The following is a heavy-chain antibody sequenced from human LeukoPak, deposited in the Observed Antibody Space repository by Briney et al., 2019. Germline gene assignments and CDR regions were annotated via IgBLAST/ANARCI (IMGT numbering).Heavy chain of an antibody. V-gene: IGHV3-64*01. D-gene: IGHD4-4*01. Sequence: GGSLRLSCAASGFTFSSYAIHWVRQAPGKGLEYVSAISSNGGSTYYANSVKGRFTISRDNSKNTLYPQMGSLRAEDMAVYYCARGRTTTVTYFDYWGQGTLVTVSS. CDR2: ISSNGGST. CDR1: GFTFSSYA. J-gene: IGHJ4*02. CDR3: ARGRTTTVTYFDY.